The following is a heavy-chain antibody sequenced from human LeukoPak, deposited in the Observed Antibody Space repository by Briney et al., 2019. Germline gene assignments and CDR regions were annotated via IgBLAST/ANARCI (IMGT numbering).Heavy chain of an antibody. Sequence: SVKVSCKASGGTFRKYGISWVRQAPGQGLEWIGGIIPIFGMKYLAQKLQGRVTITADESTSTVYMELRSLRSEDTAVYYCASTPGIDYGDILYFEHWGQGTLVTVSS. CDR3: ASTPGIDYGDILYFEH. V-gene: IGHV1-69*13. CDR2: IIPIFGMK. CDR1: GGTFRKYG. D-gene: IGHD4-17*01. J-gene: IGHJ4*02.